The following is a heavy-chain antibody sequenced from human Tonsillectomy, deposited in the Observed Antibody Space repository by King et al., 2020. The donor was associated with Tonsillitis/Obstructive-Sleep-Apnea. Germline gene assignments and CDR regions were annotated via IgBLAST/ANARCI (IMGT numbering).Heavy chain of an antibody. CDR3: ASSIQGWNYFDY. J-gene: IGHJ4*02. CDR2: ISYDGSNK. CDR1: GFKFSSYA. D-gene: IGHD6-19*01. Sequence: QVQLVESGGGVVQPGRSLRLSCAASGFKFSSYAMHWVRQAPGKGLEWVAFISYDGSNKYYADSVKGRFTISRDNSKNTLFLQMNSLRVEDTAVYYCASSIQGWNYFDYWGQGTLVTVSS. V-gene: IGHV3-30*04.